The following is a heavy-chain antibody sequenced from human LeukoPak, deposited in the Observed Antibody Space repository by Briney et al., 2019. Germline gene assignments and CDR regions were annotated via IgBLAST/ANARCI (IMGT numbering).Heavy chain of an antibody. Sequence: PGGSLRLSCAASGFIVSTNHMSWVRQAPGKGLEWVSVIYRGGNTHYADSVRGRFTISTDTSKNTVYLQMNNLRAEDTAVYYCVRAPGTTWGQGTLVTVS. V-gene: IGHV3-53*01. CDR3: VRAPGTT. J-gene: IGHJ5*02. D-gene: IGHD3-10*01. CDR1: GFIVSTNH. CDR2: IYRGGNT.